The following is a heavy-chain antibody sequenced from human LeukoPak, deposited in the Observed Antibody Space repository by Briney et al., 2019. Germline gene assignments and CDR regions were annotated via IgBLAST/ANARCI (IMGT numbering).Heavy chain of an antibody. CDR3: AREQQLVQGWFDP. CDR1: GGTFSSYA. V-gene: IGHV1-69*01. D-gene: IGHD6-13*01. Sequence: SVKVSCKASGGTFSSYAISWVRQAPGQGLEWMGGIIPVFGTANYAQKFQGRVTITADESTSTAYMELSSLRSEDTAVYYCAREQQLVQGWFDPWGQGTLVTVSS. J-gene: IGHJ5*02. CDR2: IIPVFGTA.